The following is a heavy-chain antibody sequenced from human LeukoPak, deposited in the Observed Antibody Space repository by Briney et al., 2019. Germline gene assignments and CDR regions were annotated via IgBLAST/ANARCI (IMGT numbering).Heavy chain of an antibody. V-gene: IGHV3-30*18. CDR1: GFTFSSYS. Sequence: GGSLRLSCAASGFTFSSYSMNWVRQAPGKGLEWVAVISYDGSNKYYADSVKGRFTISRDNSKNTLYLQMNSLRAEDTAVYYCAKSYGDYSSDAFDIWGQGTMVTVSS. CDR2: ISYDGSNK. J-gene: IGHJ3*02. D-gene: IGHD4-17*01. CDR3: AKSYGDYSSDAFDI.